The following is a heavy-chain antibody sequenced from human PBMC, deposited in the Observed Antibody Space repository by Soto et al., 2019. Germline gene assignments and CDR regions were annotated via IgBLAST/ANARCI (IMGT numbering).Heavy chain of an antibody. D-gene: IGHD6-25*01. J-gene: IGHJ3*02. CDR1: GFTFSSYA. Sequence: GGSLRLSCAASGFTFSSYAMHWVRQAPGKGLEWVAVISYDGSNKYYADSVKGRFTISRDNSKNTLYLQMNSLRAEDTAVYYCARDIQTGAAGAFDIWGQGTMVTVSS. CDR2: ISYDGSNK. V-gene: IGHV3-30-3*01. CDR3: ARDIQTGAAGAFDI.